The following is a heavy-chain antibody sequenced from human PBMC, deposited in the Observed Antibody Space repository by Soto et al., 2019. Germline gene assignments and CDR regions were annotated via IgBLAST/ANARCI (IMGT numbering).Heavy chain of an antibody. J-gene: IGHJ4*02. Sequence: EVQLVESGGGLVQPGGSLRLSCAASGFNVNRNYMSWVRQAPGKGLEWVSVIYSDGSTYYTDSVKGRFTISRDNSKNMLYLQMNNLRVDDTAVYFCAGDGGYFAFYLDHWGQGTLVTVSS. CDR3: AGDGGYFAFYLDH. D-gene: IGHD3-9*01. V-gene: IGHV3-66*01. CDR2: IYSDGST. CDR1: GFNVNRNY.